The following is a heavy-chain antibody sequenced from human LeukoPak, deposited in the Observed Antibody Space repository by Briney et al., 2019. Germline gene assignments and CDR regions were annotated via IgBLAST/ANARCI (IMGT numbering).Heavy chain of an antibody. J-gene: IGHJ4*02. Sequence: GASVKVSCKASGYTFTIYYIHWVRQAPGQGLEWMGIINPSGGSTSYAQKFQGRVTMTRDMSTSTVYMELSSLRSEDSAVYYCARANCSGGSCQTPFDYWGQGTLVTVSS. CDR2: INPSGGST. D-gene: IGHD2-15*01. V-gene: IGHV1-46*01. CDR1: GYTFTIYY. CDR3: ARANCSGGSCQTPFDY.